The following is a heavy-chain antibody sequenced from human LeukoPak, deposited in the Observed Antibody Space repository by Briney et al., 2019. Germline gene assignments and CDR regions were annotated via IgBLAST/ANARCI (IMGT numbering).Heavy chain of an antibody. Sequence: ASVKVSCKASGYTFTGYFIHWLRQAPGQGLEWMGWIDPPSGATNSAQKFQDRVTMTRDRSIGTAYMEMRGLNSDDAAVYYCARGGFSTGFYLDFWGQGTLVPVSS. CDR2: IDPPSGAT. D-gene: IGHD6-19*01. J-gene: IGHJ4*02. CDR3: ARGGFSTGFYLDF. V-gene: IGHV1-2*02. CDR1: GYTFTGYF.